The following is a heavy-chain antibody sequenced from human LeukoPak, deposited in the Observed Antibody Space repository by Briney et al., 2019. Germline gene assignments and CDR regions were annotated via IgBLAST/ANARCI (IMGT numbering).Heavy chain of an antibody. J-gene: IGHJ2*01. V-gene: IGHV1-69*13. D-gene: IGHD6-13*01. CDR3: ARDRQPDLEHWHSDL. Sequence: ASVKVSCKASGGTFSSYAISWVRQAPGQGLEWMGGIIPIFGTANYAQKFQGRVTITADESTSTAYMELSSLRSEDTAVYYCARDRQPDLEHWHSDLWGRGTLVTVSS. CDR2: IIPIFGTA. CDR1: GGTFSSYA.